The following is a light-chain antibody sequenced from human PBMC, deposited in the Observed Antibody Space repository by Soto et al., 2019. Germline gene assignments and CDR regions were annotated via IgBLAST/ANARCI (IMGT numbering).Light chain of an antibody. CDR3: SSYTSSSTRV. CDR1: SSDVGGYNY. V-gene: IGLV2-14*01. J-gene: IGLJ1*01. CDR2: EVS. Sequence: QSALTQPASVSGSPGQSITISFTGTSSDVGGYNYVSWYQQHPGKAPKLMIYEVSNRPSGVSNRFSGSKSGNTASLTISGLQAEDEADYYCSSYTSSSTRVFGTGNKVTV.